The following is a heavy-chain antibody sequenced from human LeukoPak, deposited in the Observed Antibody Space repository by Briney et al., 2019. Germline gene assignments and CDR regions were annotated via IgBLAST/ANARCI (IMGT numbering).Heavy chain of an antibody. CDR2: IYSGGST. CDR1: GFTVSSNY. Sequence: GGSLRLSCAASGFTVSSNYMSWVRQAPGKGLEWVSVIYSGGSTYYADSVKGRFTISGDNPKNTLYLQMNSLRAEDTAVYYCARDRANEGDFDYWGQGTLVTVSS. J-gene: IGHJ4*02. CDR3: ARDRANEGDFDY. V-gene: IGHV3-66*01.